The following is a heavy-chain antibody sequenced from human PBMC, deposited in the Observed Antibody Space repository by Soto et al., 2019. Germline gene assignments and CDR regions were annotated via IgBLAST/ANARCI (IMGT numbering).Heavy chain of an antibody. Sequence: SETLSLTCSVSGGSISSGGYFWSWIRQHPGKGLEWIGYIYYSGSTYYNPSLKSRVTISVDTSKNQFSLKLSSVTAADTAVYYCAREHPPPPNTAMVIGYGMDVWGQGTTVTVSS. J-gene: IGHJ6*02. V-gene: IGHV4-31*03. CDR3: AREHPPPPNTAMVIGYGMDV. CDR2: IYYSGST. CDR1: GGSISSGGYF. D-gene: IGHD5-18*01.